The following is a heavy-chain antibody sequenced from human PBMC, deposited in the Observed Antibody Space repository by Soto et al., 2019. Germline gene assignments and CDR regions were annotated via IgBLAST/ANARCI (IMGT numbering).Heavy chain of an antibody. V-gene: IGHV1-45*02. CDR3: AGGGAGSGPFTWELPDH. CDR2: ITPFSGDV. Sequence: SVNVSCKALGNTFTYRYLHWVRQAPGQALEWMGWITPFSGDVHYAQKFQERVTITRDRSINTAYMQMSSLRSEDTAMYFCAGGGAGSGPFTWELPDHWGQGTLVTVS. J-gene: IGHJ4*02. D-gene: IGHD1-26*01. CDR1: GNTFTYRY.